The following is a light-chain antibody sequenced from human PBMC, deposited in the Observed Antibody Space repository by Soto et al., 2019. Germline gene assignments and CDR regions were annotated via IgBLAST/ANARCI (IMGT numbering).Light chain of an antibody. CDR2: AAS. CDR1: QGIDKS. Sequence: DIQMTQSPSSLSASVGDRVTITCRASQGIDKSLAWYQQKPGKVPQLLIYAASSLYSGVPARFPGRGSGTDFTLTCSRLQPEDFATYFRQKYDTSPHTFGPGTKVNIK. J-gene: IGKJ3*01. CDR3: QKYDTSPHT. V-gene: IGKV1-27*01.